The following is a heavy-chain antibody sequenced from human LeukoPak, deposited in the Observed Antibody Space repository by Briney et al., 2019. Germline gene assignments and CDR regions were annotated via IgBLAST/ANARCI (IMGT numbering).Heavy chain of an antibody. CDR1: GFTVSSNY. J-gene: IGHJ3*02. Sequence: GGSLRLSCAASGFTVSSNYMSWVRQAPGKGLEWVSVIYSGGSTYYADSVKGRFTISRDNSKNTLYLQMNSLRAEDTAVYYCAREVSSSWSIDAFDIWGQGTMVTVSS. CDR3: AREVSSSWSIDAFDI. CDR2: IYSGGST. D-gene: IGHD6-13*01. V-gene: IGHV3-53*01.